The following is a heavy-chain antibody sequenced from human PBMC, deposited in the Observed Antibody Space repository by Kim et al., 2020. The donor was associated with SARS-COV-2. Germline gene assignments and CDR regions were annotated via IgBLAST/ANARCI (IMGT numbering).Heavy chain of an antibody. Sequence: SETLSLTCTVSGGFVSSGSYFWGWIRQPPGKGLEWIGYIYYSGSTNYNPSLKSRVTMSLDTSENQFSLKVRSVTAADTAVYYCARAPNDFWSGYPYCFDYWGQGTLVTVSS. CDR3: ARAPNDFWSGYPYCFDY. V-gene: IGHV4-61*01. CDR2: IYYSGST. J-gene: IGHJ4*02. D-gene: IGHD3-3*01. CDR1: GGFVSSGSYF.